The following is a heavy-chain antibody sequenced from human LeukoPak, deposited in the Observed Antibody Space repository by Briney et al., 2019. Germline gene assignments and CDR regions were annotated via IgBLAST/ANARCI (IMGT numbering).Heavy chain of an antibody. J-gene: IGHJ4*02. CDR3: ARGVLALDRITIFGVVTTHFDY. V-gene: IGHV4-59*01. CDR2: TYYSGST. Sequence: SETLSLTCTVSGGSISSYYWSWIRQPPGKGLEWIGYTYYSGSTNYNPSLKSRVTISVDTSKNQFSLKLSSVTAADTAVYYCARGVLALDRITIFGVVTTHFDYWGQGTLVTVSS. CDR1: GGSISSYY. D-gene: IGHD3-3*01.